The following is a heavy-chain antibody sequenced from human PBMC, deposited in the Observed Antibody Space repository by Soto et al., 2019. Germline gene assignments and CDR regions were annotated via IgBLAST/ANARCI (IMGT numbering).Heavy chain of an antibody. V-gene: IGHV1-18*01. Sequence: QVQLVQSGAEVKKPGASVKVSCKASGYTFTSYGISWVRQAPGQGLAWMGWISAYNGNTNYAQKLQGRGTMTTDTSKSTAYMELRSLRSDDTAVYYCARGEEQQLAYRPLVDYWGQGTLVTVSS. J-gene: IGHJ4*02. CDR2: ISAYNGNT. CDR3: ARGEEQQLAYRPLVDY. CDR1: GYTFTSYG. D-gene: IGHD6-13*01.